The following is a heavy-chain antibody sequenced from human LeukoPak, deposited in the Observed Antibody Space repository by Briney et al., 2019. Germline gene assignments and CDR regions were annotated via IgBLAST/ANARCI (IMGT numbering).Heavy chain of an antibody. Sequence: ASVTVSFTASGYTFTIYYMHWVRQAPGQGLEWMGIINPSGGSTSYAQKFQGRVTMTRDMSTSTVYMELSSLRSEDTAVYYCARSISTGYSSSWYFDYWGQGTLVTVSS. CDR1: GYTFTIYY. J-gene: IGHJ4*02. D-gene: IGHD6-13*01. CDR3: ARSISTGYSSSWYFDY. V-gene: IGHV1-46*01. CDR2: INPSGGST.